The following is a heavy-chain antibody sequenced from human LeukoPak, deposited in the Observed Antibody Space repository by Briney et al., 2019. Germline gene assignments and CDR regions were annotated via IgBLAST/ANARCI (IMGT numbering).Heavy chain of an antibody. J-gene: IGHJ4*02. D-gene: IGHD4-11*01. Sequence: PGGSLRLSCAASGFTFSSYAMHWVRQAPGKGLEYVSDISSNGGSTYYANSVKGRFTISRDNSKNTLYLQMGSLRAEDMAVHYCARSPRDGYSNPFDYWGQGTLVTVSS. CDR1: GFTFSSYA. V-gene: IGHV3-64*01. CDR3: ARSPRDGYSNPFDY. CDR2: ISSNGGST.